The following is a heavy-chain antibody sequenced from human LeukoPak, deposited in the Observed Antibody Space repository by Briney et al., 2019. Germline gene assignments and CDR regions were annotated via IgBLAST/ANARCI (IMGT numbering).Heavy chain of an antibody. CDR3: ASHSSSWYGFDY. CDR1: GFTVSSNH. CDR2: IYSGGST. J-gene: IGHJ4*02. D-gene: IGHD6-13*01. V-gene: IGHV3-53*01. Sequence: GESLRLSCAASGFTVSSNHMSWVRQAPGKGLGWVSVIYSGGSTYYADSVKGRFTISRDNSKNTLYLQMNSLRAEDTAVYYCASHSSSWYGFDYWGQGTLVTVSS.